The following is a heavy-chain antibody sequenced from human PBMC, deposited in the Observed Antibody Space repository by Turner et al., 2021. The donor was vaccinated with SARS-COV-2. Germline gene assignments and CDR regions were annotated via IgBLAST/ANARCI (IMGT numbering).Heavy chain of an antibody. D-gene: IGHD1-20*01. Sequence: EVQVVESGGGLVQPGGSLRLSGVASGLIFRDYEFNWVRQGPGKGLEWLSYISGTGEVVYYSDSVEGRFTITRDNSNNSVHLQMNSLRDKDTASYYCARRYNWNPDYGRDVWGQGTTVTVSS. CDR1: GLIFRDYE. V-gene: IGHV3-48*03. CDR2: ISGTGEV. CDR3: ARRYNWNPDYGRDV. J-gene: IGHJ6*02.